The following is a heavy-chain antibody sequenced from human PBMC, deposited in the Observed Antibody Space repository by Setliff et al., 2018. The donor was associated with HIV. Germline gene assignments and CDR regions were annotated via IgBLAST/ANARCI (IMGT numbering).Heavy chain of an antibody. CDR3: VKEYHTTATDTRVANYFDY. Sequence: GASVKVSCKASGYTFTSCFMHWVRQAPGQGLEYMGIINPSDGTTDYTQKFQDRVTMTSDTSTSTVYMELRSLRSEETAIYYCVKEYHTTATDTRVANYFDYWGQGTLVTVSS. D-gene: IGHD6-13*01. CDR2: INPSDGTT. J-gene: IGHJ4*02. V-gene: IGHV1-46*01. CDR1: GYTFTSCF.